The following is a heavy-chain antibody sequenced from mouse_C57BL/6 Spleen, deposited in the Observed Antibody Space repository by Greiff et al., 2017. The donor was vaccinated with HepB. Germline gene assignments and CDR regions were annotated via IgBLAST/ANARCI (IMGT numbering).Heavy chain of an antibody. V-gene: IGHV5-17*01. J-gene: IGHJ4*01. D-gene: IGHD2-1*01. CDR2: ISSGSSTI. CDR1: GFTFSDYG. CDR3: AMGNFYYSMDY. Sequence: EVKLVESGGGLVKPGGSLKLSCAASGFTFSDYGMHWVRQAPEKGLEWVAYISSGSSTIYYADTVKGRFTISRDNAKNTLFLQMTSLRYADTAMYYCAMGNFYYSMDYWGQGTSVTVSS.